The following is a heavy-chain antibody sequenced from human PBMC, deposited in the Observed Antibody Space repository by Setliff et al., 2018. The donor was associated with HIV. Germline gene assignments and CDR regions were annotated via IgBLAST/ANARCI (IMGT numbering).Heavy chain of an antibody. CDR3: ARGRKLGGLSYDY. CDR1: GGTFSSYA. Sequence: VKVSCKASGGTFSSYAISWVRQAPGQGLEWMGGIIPILGTANYAQKFQGRVTITTDESTSTAYMELSSLRSEDTAVYYCARGRKLGGLSYDYWGQGTLVTVSS. D-gene: IGHD3-16*02. V-gene: IGHV1-69*05. J-gene: IGHJ4*02. CDR2: IIPILGTA.